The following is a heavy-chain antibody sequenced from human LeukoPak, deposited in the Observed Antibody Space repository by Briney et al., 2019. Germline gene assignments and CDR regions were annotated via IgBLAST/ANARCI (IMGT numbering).Heavy chain of an antibody. CDR2: IYYSGST. CDR1: GGSISSGSYY. J-gene: IGHJ3*02. Sequence: SQTLSLTCTVSGGSISSGSYYWSWIRQPPGKGLEWIGYIYYSGSTNYNPSLKSRVTISVDTSKNQFSLKLSSVTAADTAVYYCARDPRGRYYDSSGYSDDDAFDIWGQGTMVTVSS. CDR3: ARDPRGRYYDSSGYSDDDAFDI. D-gene: IGHD3-22*01. V-gene: IGHV4-61*01.